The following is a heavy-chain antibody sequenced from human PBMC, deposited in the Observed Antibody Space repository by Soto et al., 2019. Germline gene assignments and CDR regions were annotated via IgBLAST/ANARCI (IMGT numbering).Heavy chain of an antibody. V-gene: IGHV3-23*01. D-gene: IGHD4-4*01. CDR2: ISGSGGST. CDR1: GLTFSSYA. CDR3: AKVRDLHTAIY. Sequence: GGSLRLSCAASGLTFSSYAMSWVRQAPGKGLEWVSAISGSGGSTYYADSVKGRFTISRDNSKNTLYLQMNSLRAEDTAVYYCAKVRDLHTAIYWGQGTLVTVSS. J-gene: IGHJ4*02.